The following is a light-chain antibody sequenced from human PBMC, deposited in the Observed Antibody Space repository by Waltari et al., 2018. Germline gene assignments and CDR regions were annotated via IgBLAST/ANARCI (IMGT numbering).Light chain of an antibody. CDR2: EVS. CDR3: SSYAGSNTVL. Sequence: QAAPTQPPSVSGSPGQSVTITCTGTSSDIGYYNAVSWYQQHPGKAPKLMIYEVSKRPSGVSDRFSGSKSGNTASLTISGLQAEDEADYYCSSYAGSNTVLFGGVTRLTVL. J-gene: IGLJ2*01. CDR1: SSDIGYYNA. V-gene: IGLV2-11*01.